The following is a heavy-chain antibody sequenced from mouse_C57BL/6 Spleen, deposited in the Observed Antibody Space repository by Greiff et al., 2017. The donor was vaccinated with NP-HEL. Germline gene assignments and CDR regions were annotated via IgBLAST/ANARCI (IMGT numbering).Heavy chain of an antibody. J-gene: IGHJ2*01. Sequence: QVQLQQSGAELVKPGASVKMSCKASGYTFTSYWITWVKQRPGQGLEWIGDIYPGSGSTNYNEKFKSKATLTVDTSSSTAYMQLSTLTSEDSAVYYCARKGSSQYYCDYWGQGTTLTVSS. D-gene: IGHD1-1*01. V-gene: IGHV1-55*01. CDR3: ARKGSSQYYCDY. CDR1: GYTFTSYW. CDR2: IYPGSGST.